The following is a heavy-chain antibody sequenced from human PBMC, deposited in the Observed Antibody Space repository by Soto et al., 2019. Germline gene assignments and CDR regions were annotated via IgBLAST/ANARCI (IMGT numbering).Heavy chain of an antibody. CDR3: TKGHSRAVLGFDFPGQPLLLYLHY. J-gene: IGHJ4*01. Sequence: GKGLEWVSAISGSGGSTYYADSVKGRFTISRDNSKNTLYLQMNSLRAEDTAVYYCTKGHSRAVLGFDFPGQPLLLYLHY. CDR2: ISGSGGST. D-gene: IGHD2-2*02. V-gene: IGHV3-23*01.